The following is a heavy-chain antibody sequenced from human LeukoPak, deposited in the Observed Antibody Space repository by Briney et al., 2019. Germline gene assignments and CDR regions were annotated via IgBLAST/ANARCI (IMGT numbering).Heavy chain of an antibody. CDR1: GFTFSSYA. CDR2: ISGSGGST. D-gene: IGHD2-2*01. CDR3: AKGSHIVVVPAAMPEDDAFDI. V-gene: IGHV3-23*01. J-gene: IGHJ3*02. Sequence: GGSLRLSCAASGFTFSSYAMSWVRQAPGKGLEWVSAISGSGGSTYYADSVKGRFTISRDNSKNTLYLQMNSLRAEDTAVYYCAKGSHIVVVPAAMPEDDAFDIRGQGTMVTVSS.